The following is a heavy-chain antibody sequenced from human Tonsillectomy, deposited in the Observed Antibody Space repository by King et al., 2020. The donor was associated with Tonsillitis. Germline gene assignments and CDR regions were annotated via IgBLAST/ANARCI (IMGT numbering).Heavy chain of an antibody. J-gene: IGHJ4*02. CDR3: AKRYYYDSSGSDYFDY. V-gene: IGHV3-23*04. CDR2: ISGSGTST. CDR1: GFTFSSYA. D-gene: IGHD3-22*01. Sequence: VQLVESGGGLVQPGGSLRLSCAASGFTFSSYAMSWVRQAPGKGLEWVSVISGSGTSTYYADSVKGRFTISRDNSKNTLYLQMNSLRAEDTALYYCAKRYYYDSSGSDYFDYWGQVTLVTVSS.